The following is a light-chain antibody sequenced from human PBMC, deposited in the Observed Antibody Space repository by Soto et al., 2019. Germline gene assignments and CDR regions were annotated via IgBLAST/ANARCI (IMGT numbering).Light chain of an antibody. V-gene: IGLV2-14*01. CDR3: SSYTSSSTPVL. CDR1: SGDVGGYDY. CDR2: DVS. J-gene: IGLJ3*02. Sequence: QSALTQPASVSGSPGQSITISCTGTSGDVGGYDYVSWYQQHPGKAPKLMIYDVSNRPSGVSNRFSGSKSGNTASLTISGLQAEDEADYYCSSYTSSSTPVLFGGGTKLTVL.